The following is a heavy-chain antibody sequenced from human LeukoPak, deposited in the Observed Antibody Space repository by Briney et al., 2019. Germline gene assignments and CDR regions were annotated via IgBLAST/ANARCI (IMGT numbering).Heavy chain of an antibody. J-gene: IGHJ4*02. Sequence: PGGPLRLSCAASGFTFRCCVIHWGRQAREKVLVWVSRINSDGSTTNYAASVKGRFTISRDNAKNTLYLQMNSLRAEDTAVYYCARGGGSYFDYWGQGTLVTVSS. CDR1: GFTFRCCV. V-gene: IGHV3-74*01. CDR2: INSDGSTT. CDR3: ARGGGSYFDY. D-gene: IGHD1-26*01.